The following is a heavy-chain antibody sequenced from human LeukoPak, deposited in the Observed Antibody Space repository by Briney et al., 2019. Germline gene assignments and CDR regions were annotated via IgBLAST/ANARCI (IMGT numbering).Heavy chain of an antibody. CDR2: ISSSSSYT. CDR3: ARAGGGNLHFDY. J-gene: IGHJ4*02. D-gene: IGHD4-23*01. Sequence: GGSLRLSCAASGFTFSDYYMAWIRQAPGKGLEWVSYISSSSSYTNYADSVKGRFTISRDNAENSLYLQMNSLRAEDTAVYYCARAGGGNLHFDYWGQGTLVTVSS. CDR1: GFTFSDYY. V-gene: IGHV3-11*05.